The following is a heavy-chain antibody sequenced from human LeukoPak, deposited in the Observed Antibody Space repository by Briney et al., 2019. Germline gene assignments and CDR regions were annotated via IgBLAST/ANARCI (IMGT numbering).Heavy chain of an antibody. CDR2: ISSSSSYI. V-gene: IGHV3-21*04. CDR3: ATRDSYSSGWYYRPSSFDY. Sequence: GGSLRLSCAASGFTFSSYSMNWVRQAPGKGLEWVSSISSSSSYIYYADSVKGRFTISRDNSKNTLYLQMNSLRAEDTAVYYCATRDSYSSGWYYRPSSFDYWGQGTLVTVSS. D-gene: IGHD6-19*01. J-gene: IGHJ4*02. CDR1: GFTFSSYS.